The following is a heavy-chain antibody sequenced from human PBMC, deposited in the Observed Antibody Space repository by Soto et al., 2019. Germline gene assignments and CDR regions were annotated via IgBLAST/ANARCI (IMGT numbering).Heavy chain of an antibody. Sequence: QVQLVESGGGVVQPGRSLRLSCAASGFTFRSYGMHWVRQAPGKGLEWVAVMSSDGSNRYYADSVKVRFTISRDNSKNTLYLQMNSLRTEDTAMYYCAKGRSSVYYYYYGMDVWGQGTTVTVSS. CDR2: MSSDGSNR. CDR1: GFTFRSYG. J-gene: IGHJ6*02. V-gene: IGHV3-30*18. D-gene: IGHD6-6*01. CDR3: AKGRSSVYYYYYGMDV.